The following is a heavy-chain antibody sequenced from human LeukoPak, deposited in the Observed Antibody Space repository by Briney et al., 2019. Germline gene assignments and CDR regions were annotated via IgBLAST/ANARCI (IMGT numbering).Heavy chain of an antibody. J-gene: IGHJ4*02. D-gene: IGHD3-22*01. CDR3: TPASDYYDSSGYYPPEDY. CDR1: GFTFSNAW. Sequence: GGSLRLSCAASGFTFSNAWMSWVRQAPGKGLEWVGRIKSKTDGGTSDYAATVKGRFTISREDSKNTLYLQMNSLKTEDTAVYCCTPASDYYDSSGYYPPEDYWGQGTLVTVSS. CDR2: IKSKTDGGTS. V-gene: IGHV3-15*01.